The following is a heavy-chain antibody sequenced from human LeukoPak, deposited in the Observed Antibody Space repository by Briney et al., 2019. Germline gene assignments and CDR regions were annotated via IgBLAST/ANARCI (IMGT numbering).Heavy chain of an antibody. CDR2: IYSGGST. J-gene: IGHJ3*02. V-gene: IGHV3-53*01. CDR1: GFTVSSNY. Sequence: GGSLRLSCAASGFTVSSNYMSWVRQAPGKGLEWVSVIYSGGSTYYADSVKGRFTISRDNSKNTLYLQMNSLRAEDTAVYYCARPSSTSFNDAFDIWGQGTMVTVSS. D-gene: IGHD2-2*01. CDR3: ARPSSTSFNDAFDI.